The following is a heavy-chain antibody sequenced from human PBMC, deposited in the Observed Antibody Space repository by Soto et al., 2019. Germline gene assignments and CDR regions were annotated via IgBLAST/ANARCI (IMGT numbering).Heavy chain of an antibody. V-gene: IGHV4-31*01. D-gene: IGHD2-21*01. CDR3: AASCVGCGGFNYYGMDV. CDR2: IYYSGST. J-gene: IGHJ6*02. Sequence: QVQLQESGPGLVKPSQTLSLTCTASGGSISSGGYYWSWIRQHPGKGLEWIGYIYYSGSTYYNPSLKRLVTLSVDPSKNQFSLKLSSVTAADTAVYYCAASCVGCGGFNYYGMDVWGQGTTVTVSS. CDR1: GGSISSGGYY.